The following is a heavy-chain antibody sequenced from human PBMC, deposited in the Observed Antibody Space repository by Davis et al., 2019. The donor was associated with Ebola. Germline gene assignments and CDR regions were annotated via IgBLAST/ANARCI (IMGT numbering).Heavy chain of an antibody. CDR2: ISRSGGST. D-gene: IGHD3-16*01. CDR1: RFTFSSYA. V-gene: IGHV3-23*01. Sequence: GESLKISCAASRFTFSSYAMSWVRQAPGKGLEWVSAISRSGGSTYYADSVKGRFTISRDNSKNTLYLQMNSLRAEDTAVYYCAREGELWITFPDYWGQGTLVTVSS. J-gene: IGHJ4*02. CDR3: AREGELWITFPDY.